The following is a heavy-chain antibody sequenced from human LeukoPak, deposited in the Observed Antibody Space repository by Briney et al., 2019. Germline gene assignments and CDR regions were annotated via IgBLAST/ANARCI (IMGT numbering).Heavy chain of an antibody. Sequence: PGGSLRLSCAVSGVTFRSDAMSWVRQAPGKGLEWVSAIKVSGDSTYYAASVNGRFTISRDNSKNTLYLQMNSLRAEDTAVYYCAKDRSSSGWYEGAFDYWGQGTLVTVSS. CDR3: AKDRSSSGWYEGAFDY. V-gene: IGHV3-23*01. CDR1: GVTFRSDA. D-gene: IGHD6-19*01. J-gene: IGHJ4*02. CDR2: IKVSGDST.